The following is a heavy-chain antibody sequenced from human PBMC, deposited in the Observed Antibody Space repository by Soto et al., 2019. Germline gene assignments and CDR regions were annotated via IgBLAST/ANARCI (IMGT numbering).Heavy chain of an antibody. D-gene: IGHD1-26*01. J-gene: IGHJ5*02. V-gene: IGHV4-39*01. Sequence: QLQLQESGPGLAKPSETLSLTCTVSGGSISSSSYYWGWIRQPPGKGLEWIGSIYYSGSTYYNPSLKSRVTISVDTSKNQFSLKLSSVTAADTAVYYCAGHAQGELLGGNWFDPWGQGTLVTVSS. CDR3: AGHAQGELLGGNWFDP. CDR2: IYYSGST. CDR1: GGSISSSSYY.